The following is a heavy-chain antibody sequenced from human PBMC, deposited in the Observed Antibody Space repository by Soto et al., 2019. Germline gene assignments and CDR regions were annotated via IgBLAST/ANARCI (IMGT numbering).Heavy chain of an antibody. CDR1: GGSISSSSYY. D-gene: IGHD5-18*01. J-gene: IGHJ5*02. V-gene: IGHV4-39*01. CDR3: ARWGGYSYINWFAP. Sequence: QLQLQESGPGLVKPSETLSLTCTVSGGSISSSSYYWGWIRQPPGKGLEWIGSIYYSGSTYYNPSLKSLVTISVDMSKNQFSLKLSSVTAADTAVYYCARWGGYSYINWFAPWGQGTLVTVSS. CDR2: IYYSGST.